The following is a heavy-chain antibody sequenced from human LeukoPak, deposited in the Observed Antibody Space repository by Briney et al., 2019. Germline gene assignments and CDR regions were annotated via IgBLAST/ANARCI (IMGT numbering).Heavy chain of an antibody. CDR3: ATDLLRRRLLAAAGKKILDY. CDR2: LDPEDGET. D-gene: IGHD6-13*01. CDR1: GYTLTELS. Sequence: ASVKVSCKVSGYTLTELSMHWVRQAPGKGLEWMGGLDPEDGETIYAQKFQGRVTMTKDTSTDTAYMELSSLRSEDTAVYYCATDLLRRRLLAAAGKKILDYWGQGTLVTVSS. V-gene: IGHV1-24*01. J-gene: IGHJ4*02.